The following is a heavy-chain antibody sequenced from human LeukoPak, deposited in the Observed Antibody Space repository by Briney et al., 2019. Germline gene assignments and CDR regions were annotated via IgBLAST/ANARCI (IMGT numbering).Heavy chain of an antibody. D-gene: IGHD2-8*02. CDR3: ARDLEASGGFDY. CDR2: ISYDGSNK. J-gene: IGHJ4*02. Sequence: GGSLRLSCAASGFTFSSYAMHWVRQAPGKGLEWVAVISYDGSNKYYADSVKGRFAISRDNSKNTLYLQMNSLRAEDTAVYYCARDLEASGGFDYWGQGTLVTVSS. CDR1: GFTFSSYA. V-gene: IGHV3-30*09.